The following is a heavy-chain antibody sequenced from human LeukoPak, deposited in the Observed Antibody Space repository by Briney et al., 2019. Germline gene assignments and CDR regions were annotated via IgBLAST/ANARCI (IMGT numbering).Heavy chain of an antibody. CDR2: INHSGST. V-gene: IGHV4-34*01. Sequence: SETLSLTCAVYGGSFNGYYWSWIRQPPGKGLEWIGEINHSGSTNYNPSLKSRVTISVDTSKNQFSLKLSSVTAADTAVYYCARTSYDLRSGYSNWFDPWGQGTLVTVSS. CDR1: GGSFNGYY. J-gene: IGHJ5*02. D-gene: IGHD3-3*01. CDR3: ARTSYDLRSGYSNWFDP.